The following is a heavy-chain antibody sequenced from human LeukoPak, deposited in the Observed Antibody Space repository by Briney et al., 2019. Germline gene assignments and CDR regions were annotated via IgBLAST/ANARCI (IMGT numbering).Heavy chain of an antibody. D-gene: IGHD3-22*01. Sequence: GGSLRLSCAASEFTVSSNYMSWVPQAPGKGLEWVSVIYSGGSTYYADSVKGRFTISRDNSKNTLYLQMNSLRAEDTAVYYCARENYYYDSSGYYYIYYIDVWGKGTTVTVSS. CDR1: EFTVSSNY. CDR3: ARENYYYDSSGYYYIYYIDV. J-gene: IGHJ6*03. CDR2: IYSGGST. V-gene: IGHV3-53*01.